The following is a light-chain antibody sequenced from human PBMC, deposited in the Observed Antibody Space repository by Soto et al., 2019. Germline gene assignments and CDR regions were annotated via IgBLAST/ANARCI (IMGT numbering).Light chain of an antibody. V-gene: IGKV3-15*01. Sequence: EIVMTQSPATLSVSPGEGATLSCRASQGIGDTLAWYQQKPGQTPRLLIYDTSIRATGVPARFSGSRSGAEFTLTISSLEPEGFAIYYCQQRSGWPPITFGQGTRLEIK. CDR1: QGIGDT. CDR3: QQRSGWPPIT. J-gene: IGKJ5*01. CDR2: DTS.